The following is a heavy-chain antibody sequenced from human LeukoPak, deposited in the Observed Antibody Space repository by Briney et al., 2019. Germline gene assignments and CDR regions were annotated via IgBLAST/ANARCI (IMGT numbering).Heavy chain of an antibody. Sequence: ASVKVSCKASGYTFTGYYMHLVRQAPGQGLEWMGRINPNSGGTNYAQKFQGRVTITRDTSISTAYMELSRLRSDDTAVYYCARDRDYYGSGSYYNVVVYWGQGTLVTVSS. D-gene: IGHD3-10*01. J-gene: IGHJ4*02. CDR3: ARDRDYYGSGSYYNVVVY. CDR1: GYTFTGYY. CDR2: INPNSGGT. V-gene: IGHV1-2*06.